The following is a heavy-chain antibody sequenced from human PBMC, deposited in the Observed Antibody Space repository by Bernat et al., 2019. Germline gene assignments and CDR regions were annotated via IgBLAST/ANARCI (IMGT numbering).Heavy chain of an antibody. J-gene: IGHJ6*02. CDR1: GDSTSRYY. CDR2: IFNSGTT. Sequence: QVQLQESGPGLVKPSETLSLTCSVSGDSTSRYYWSWIRQPPGKGLEWIAYIFNSGTTNYNPSLKSRITMSIDTSKNQCSLKLTSVTAADTAVYYCARLRGTGWSGAMDVWGQGTTVTVSS. V-gene: IGHV4-59*08. D-gene: IGHD6-19*01. CDR3: ARLRGTGWSGAMDV.